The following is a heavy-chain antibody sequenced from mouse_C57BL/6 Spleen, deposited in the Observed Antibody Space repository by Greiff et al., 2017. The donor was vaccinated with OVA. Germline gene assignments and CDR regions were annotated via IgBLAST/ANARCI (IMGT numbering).Heavy chain of an antibody. D-gene: IGHD3-2*02. CDR1: GYTFTSYG. Sequence: VKLVESGAELARPGASVKLSCKASGYTFTSYGISWVKQRTGQGLEWIGEIYPRSGNTYYNEKFKGKATLTADKSSSTAYMELRSLTSEDSAVYFCSSGLDSDYWGQGTTLTVSS. CDR3: SSGLDSDY. CDR2: IYPRSGNT. V-gene: IGHV1-81*01. J-gene: IGHJ2*01.